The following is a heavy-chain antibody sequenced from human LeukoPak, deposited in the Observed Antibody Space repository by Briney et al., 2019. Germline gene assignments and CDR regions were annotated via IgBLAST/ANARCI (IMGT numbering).Heavy chain of an antibody. Sequence: GGSLRLSCAASKFTFSTYAMGWVRQAPGKGLEWVSTISGGGDTYYADSVKGRFTISRDNSKNTLYLQMSSLRADDTAIYYCAKVPGYSYGYDYYGMDVWGQGTTVTVSS. CDR3: AKVPGYSYGYDYYGMDV. D-gene: IGHD5-18*01. CDR1: KFTFSTYA. J-gene: IGHJ6*02. CDR2: ISGGGDT. V-gene: IGHV3-23*01.